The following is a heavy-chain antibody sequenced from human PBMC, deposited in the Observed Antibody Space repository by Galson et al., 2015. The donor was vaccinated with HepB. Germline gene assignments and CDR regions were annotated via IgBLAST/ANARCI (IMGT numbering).Heavy chain of an antibody. Sequence: SLRLSCAASGFTFSSYGMHWVRQAPGKGLEWVAVISYDGSNKYYADSVKGRFTISRDNSKNTLYLQMNSLRAEDTAVYYCAKGSSGSYFDYWGQGTLVTVSS. V-gene: IGHV3-30*18. D-gene: IGHD3-22*01. CDR2: ISYDGSNK. CDR1: GFTFSSYG. J-gene: IGHJ4*02. CDR3: AKGSSGSYFDY.